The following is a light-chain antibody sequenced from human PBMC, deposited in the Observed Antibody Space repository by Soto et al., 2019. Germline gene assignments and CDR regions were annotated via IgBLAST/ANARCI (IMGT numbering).Light chain of an antibody. CDR3: SSYTTSNTAV. CDR1: SGDIGAFDY. J-gene: IGLJ1*01. Sequence: QSALTQPASVSGSPGQSITLSCTGTSGDIGAFDYVSWYQQHPGKAPKLMIYDVTNRPSGVSNRISGSKSGNTASLTISGPQAEDEADYYCSSYTTSNTAVFGAGTKVTVL. CDR2: DVT. V-gene: IGLV2-14*03.